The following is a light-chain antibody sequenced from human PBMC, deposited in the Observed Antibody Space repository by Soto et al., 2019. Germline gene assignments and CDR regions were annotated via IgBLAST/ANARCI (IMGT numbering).Light chain of an antibody. J-gene: IGKJ2*01. CDR3: QQGSNWYT. V-gene: IGKV3-11*01. CDR1: QSVSSN. CDR2: DTS. Sequence: EIVMTQSPAALSVSPGERATLSCRASQSVSSNLAWYQQKPGQAPRLLIYDTSDRATGIPDRFSGSGSGTDFTLTISSVEPEDFAVYYCQQGSNWYTFGQGTKLEI.